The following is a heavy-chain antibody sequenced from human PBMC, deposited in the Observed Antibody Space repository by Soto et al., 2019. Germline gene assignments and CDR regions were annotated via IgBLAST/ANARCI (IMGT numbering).Heavy chain of an antibody. CDR3: ARGATVTQYDS. CDR1: GFSVSSGRFY. D-gene: IGHD4-17*01. CDR2: GSYSGTT. V-gene: IGHV4-61*01. J-gene: IGHJ4*02. Sequence: XEPLSLTCTVSGFSVSSGRFYRDWIRQPPGKGLEWIGFGSYSGTTNYKPSLKSRVTISVDTSRSQNSLNVSSLTAADTAVYYCARGATVTQYDSWGQVCLVTFSA.